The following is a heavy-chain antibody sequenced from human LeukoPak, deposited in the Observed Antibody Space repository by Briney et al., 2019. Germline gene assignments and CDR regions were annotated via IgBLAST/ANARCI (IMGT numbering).Heavy chain of an antibody. CDR2: ISAYNGDT. CDR1: GYTFISYG. J-gene: IGHJ4*02. V-gene: IGHV1-18*01. D-gene: IGHD6-19*01. Sequence: ASVKVSCKASGYTFISYGISWVRQAPGQGLEWMGWISAYNGDTNYAQKLQGRVTMTTDTSTSTAYMELRSLRSDDTAVYYCARVGSDSSGWRRFDYWGQGTLVTVSS. CDR3: ARVGSDSSGWRRFDY.